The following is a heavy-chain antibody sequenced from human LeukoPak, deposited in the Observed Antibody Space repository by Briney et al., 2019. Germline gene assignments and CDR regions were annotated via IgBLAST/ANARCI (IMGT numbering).Heavy chain of an antibody. V-gene: IGHV3-30*18. CDR3: AKVAGTPFDY. D-gene: IGHD6-19*01. CDR2: ISYDGSNK. Sequence: PGRSLRLSCAASGFTFSSYGMHWVRQAPGKGLEWVAVISYDGSNKYYADSVKGRFTISRDNSKNTLYLQMNSLRAGDTAVYYCAKVAGTPFDYWGQGTLVTVSS. J-gene: IGHJ4*02. CDR1: GFTFSSYG.